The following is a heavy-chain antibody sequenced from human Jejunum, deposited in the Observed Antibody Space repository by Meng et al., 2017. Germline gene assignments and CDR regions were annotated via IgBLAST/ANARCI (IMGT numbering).Heavy chain of an antibody. CDR2: ISDVGSD. Sequence: VQWWEVWGGGVHPGRSLRLSCAVSGCTFGGYAMHWVRQVPGKGLEWVATISDVGSDEADSVQGRFTISRDNSKNTLYLQMNSLRAEDTAVYYCAKRGDSYSFDYWGQGTLVTVSS. CDR3: AKRGDSYSFDY. D-gene: IGHD2-21*02. J-gene: IGHJ4*02. V-gene: IGHV3-30*07. CDR1: GCTFGGYA.